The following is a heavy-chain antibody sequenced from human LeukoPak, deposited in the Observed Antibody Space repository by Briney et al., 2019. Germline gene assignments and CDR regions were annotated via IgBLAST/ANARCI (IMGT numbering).Heavy chain of an antibody. CDR1: GGSISSYY. CDR3: ARRGYSSMDV. D-gene: IGHD5-18*01. J-gene: IGHJ3*01. CDR2: IYYSGST. V-gene: IGHV4-59*08. Sequence: SETLSLTCTVSGGSISSYYWSWIRQPPGKGLEWIGYIYYSGSTNYNPSLKSRVTISVDTSKNQFSLKLSSVTAADTAVYYCARRGYSSMDVWGQGTMVTVSS.